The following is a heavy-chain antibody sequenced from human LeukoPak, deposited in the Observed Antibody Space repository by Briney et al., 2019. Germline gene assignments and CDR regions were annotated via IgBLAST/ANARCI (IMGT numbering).Heavy chain of an antibody. CDR3: AREPALLFGEFTFDP. J-gene: IGHJ5*02. Sequence: HPSQTLSLTCTVSGGSISSGDYYWSWIRQPPGKGLEWIGYIYYSGSTYYNPSLKSRVTISVDTSKNQFSLKLSSVTAADTAVYYCAREPALLFGEFTFDPWGQGTLVTVSS. CDR2: IYYSGST. D-gene: IGHD3-10*02. CDR1: GGSISSGDYY. V-gene: IGHV4-30-4*01.